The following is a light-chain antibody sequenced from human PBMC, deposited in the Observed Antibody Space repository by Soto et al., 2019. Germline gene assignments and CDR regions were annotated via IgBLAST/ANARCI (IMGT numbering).Light chain of an antibody. Sequence: QSALTQPPSASGSPGQSVTISCPGTSSDVGGYNYVSWYQQHPGKAPKLMIYEVSKRPSGVPDRFSGSRSGNTASLTVSGLQAEDEADYYCSSYAGYNNYVFGAGTKV. CDR1: SSDVGGYNY. CDR2: EVS. J-gene: IGLJ1*01. CDR3: SSYAGYNNYV. V-gene: IGLV2-8*01.